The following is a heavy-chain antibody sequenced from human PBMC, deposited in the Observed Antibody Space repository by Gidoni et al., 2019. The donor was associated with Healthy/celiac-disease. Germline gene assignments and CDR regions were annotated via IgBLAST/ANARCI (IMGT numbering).Heavy chain of an antibody. CDR3: ASPTAFITEDAFDI. D-gene: IGHD3-22*01. V-gene: IGHV1-69*06. CDR2: IIPIFGTA. Sequence: QVQLVQSGAEVKKPGSSVKVSCKASGGTFSSYAISWVRQAPGQGLEWMGGIIPIFGTANYAQKCQGRVTITADKSTSTAYMELSSLRSEDTAVYYCASPTAFITEDAFDIWGQGTMVTVSS. J-gene: IGHJ3*02. CDR1: GGTFSSYA.